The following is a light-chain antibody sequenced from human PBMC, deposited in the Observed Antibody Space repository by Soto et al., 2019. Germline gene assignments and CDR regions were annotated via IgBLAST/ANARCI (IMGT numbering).Light chain of an antibody. CDR1: QSVSSSY. V-gene: IGKV3-20*01. CDR2: AAS. CDR3: HQYGSSPYT. Sequence: EIVLTQSPGTLSLSPGERATLSCRASQSVSSSYLAWYQQEPGQAPRLLIYAASTRATGIPDRFSGSGSGTDFTLTISRLEPEDFAVYYCHQYGSSPYTFGQGTKLEIK. J-gene: IGKJ2*01.